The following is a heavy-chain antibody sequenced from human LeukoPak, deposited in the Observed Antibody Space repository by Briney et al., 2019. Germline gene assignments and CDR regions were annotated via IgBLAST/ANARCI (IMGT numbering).Heavy chain of an antibody. CDR2: MNPNSGNT. V-gene: IGHV1-8*02. CDR1: GYTFTSYY. D-gene: IGHD3-16*01. Sequence: ASVKVSCKASGYTFTSYYMHWVRQATGQGLEWMGWMNPNSGNTGYAQKFQGRVTLTRNTSITTAYMELSSLTSEDTAVYYCARKGASDYWGQGTLVTVSS. J-gene: IGHJ4*02. CDR3: ARKGASDY.